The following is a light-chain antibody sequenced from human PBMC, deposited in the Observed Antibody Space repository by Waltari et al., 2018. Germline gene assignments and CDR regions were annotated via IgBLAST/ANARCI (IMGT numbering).Light chain of an antibody. CDR2: END. CDR3: ATWDSNLRAEV. CDR1: SSDIGDNY. V-gene: IGLV1-51*02. Sequence: QSVLTQPPSVSAAPGQRVTISCSGSSSDIGDNYVSWYQQLPGIAPTLLVYENDNRPAEIPDRFSASKSGTSATLAINGLHTGDEANYYCATWDSNLRAEVFGGGTKLTVL. J-gene: IGLJ3*02.